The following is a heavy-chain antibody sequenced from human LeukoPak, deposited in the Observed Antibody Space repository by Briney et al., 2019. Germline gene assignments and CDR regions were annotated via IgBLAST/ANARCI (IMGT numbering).Heavy chain of an antibody. Sequence: PGGSLRLSCAVSGGTTYDYGMSWGRQAPGKGREWVSGINWDGTNTYYAESLKRRFTISRDSASKSLYLHIKSLRDDDTAFYYCVQDLSSNWYLFDSWGQGTLVTVSS. CDR2: INWDGTNT. V-gene: IGHV3-20*04. J-gene: IGHJ4*02. CDR3: VQDLSSNWYLFDS. D-gene: IGHD6-13*01. CDR1: GGTTYDYG.